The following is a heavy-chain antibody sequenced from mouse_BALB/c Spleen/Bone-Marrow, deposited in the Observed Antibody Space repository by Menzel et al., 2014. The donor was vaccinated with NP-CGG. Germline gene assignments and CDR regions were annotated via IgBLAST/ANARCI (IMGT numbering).Heavy chain of an antibody. CDR3: AREEYGQKVYDMDY. D-gene: IGHD2-10*02. CDR2: ISSGGST. Sequence: EVQLVESGGGLVKPGGSLKLSCAASGFTFSGYAMSWVRQTPEKRLEWVASISSGGSTYYPDSVKGRFTISRDNARNILYLQMSSLRSDDTDLYYCAREEYGQKVYDMDYWGQGTSVTVSS. CDR1: GFTFSGYA. J-gene: IGHJ4*01. V-gene: IGHV5-6-5*01.